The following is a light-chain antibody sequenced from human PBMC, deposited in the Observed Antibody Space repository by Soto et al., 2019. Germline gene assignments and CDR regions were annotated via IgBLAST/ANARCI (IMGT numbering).Light chain of an antibody. V-gene: IGKV3-11*01. Sequence: EIVLTQSPATLSLSPGERDTLSCRASQRVSSYLAWYQQKPGQAPRLLIYDASNRATGIPARFSGSGSGTDFTLTISSLEPEDFAVYYCQQRSNWPGFGGGTKVEIK. J-gene: IGKJ4*02. CDR3: QQRSNWPG. CDR1: QRVSSY. CDR2: DAS.